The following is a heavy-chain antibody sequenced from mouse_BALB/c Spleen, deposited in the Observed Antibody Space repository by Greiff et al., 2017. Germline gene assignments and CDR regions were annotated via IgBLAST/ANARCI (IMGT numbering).Heavy chain of an antibody. J-gene: IGHJ4*01. CDR2: ISDGGSYT. CDR1: GFTFSDYY. V-gene: IGHV5-4*02. CDR3: ARDPGGYYAMDY. Sequence: DVKLVESGGGLVKPGGSLKLSCAASGFTFSDYYMYWVRQTPEKRLEWVATISDGGSYTYYPDSVKGRFTISRDNAKNNLYLQMSSLKSEDTAMYYCARDPGGYYAMDYWGQGTSVTVSS.